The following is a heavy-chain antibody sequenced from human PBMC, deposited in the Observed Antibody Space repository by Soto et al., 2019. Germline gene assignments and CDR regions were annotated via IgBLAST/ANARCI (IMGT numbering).Heavy chain of an antibody. CDR1: GGSINSGGFY. V-gene: IGHV4-31*03. CDR3: ARGHGNLDY. CDR2: IYYSAYSGTT. J-gene: IGHJ4*02. Sequence: SETLSLTCTVSGGSINSGGFYWTWIRQHPGKGLEWIGNIYYSAYSGTTYYNPSLKSRITISADTSKNQFSLRLSSVTAADTAVYYCARGHGNLDYWGQGTLVTVS.